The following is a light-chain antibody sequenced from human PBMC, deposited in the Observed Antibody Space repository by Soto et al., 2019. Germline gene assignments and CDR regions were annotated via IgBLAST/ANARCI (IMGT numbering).Light chain of an antibody. CDR3: SSYTSSRTLV. V-gene: IGLV2-14*01. CDR1: SSDIGAYKY. CDR2: EVI. Sequence: QSALTQPASVSGSPGQSITISCTGTSSDIGAYKYVSWYQQHPGRAPKLMIYEVIHRPSGVSSRFSGSKSGKTASLSISGLQADDEADYYCSSYTSSRTLVFGGGTKLPVL. J-gene: IGLJ2*01.